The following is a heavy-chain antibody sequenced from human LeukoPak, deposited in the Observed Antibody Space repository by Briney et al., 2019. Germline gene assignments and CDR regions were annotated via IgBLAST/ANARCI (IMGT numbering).Heavy chain of an antibody. Sequence: SETLSLTCAVYGESFSGYYWSWIRQPPGKGLEWIGEINHSGSTNYSPSLKSRVTILVDTSNNQFSLELSSVTAADTAIYYCARRDYCTSTSCYESYNWFDPWGQGNLVTVSS. J-gene: IGHJ5*02. CDR3: ARRDYCTSTSCYESYNWFDP. V-gene: IGHV4-34*01. CDR1: GESFSGYY. CDR2: INHSGST. D-gene: IGHD2-2*01.